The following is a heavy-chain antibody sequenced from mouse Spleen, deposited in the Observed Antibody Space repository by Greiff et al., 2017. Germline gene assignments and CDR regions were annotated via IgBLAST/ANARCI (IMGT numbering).Heavy chain of an antibody. D-gene: IGHD2-4*01. CDR1: GYTFTSYW. Sequence: VQLQQPGAELVKPGASVKMSCKASGYTFTSYWITWVKQRPGQGLEWIGDIYPGSGSTNYNEKFKSKATLTVDTSSSTAYMQLSSLTSEDSAVYYCARNEGYDYDGVFAYWGQGTLVTVSA. V-gene: IGHV1-55*01. CDR2: IYPGSGST. CDR3: ARNEGYDYDGVFAY. J-gene: IGHJ3*01.